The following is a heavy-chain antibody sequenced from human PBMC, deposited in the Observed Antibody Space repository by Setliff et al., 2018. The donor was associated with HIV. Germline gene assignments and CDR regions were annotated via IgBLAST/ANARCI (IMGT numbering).Heavy chain of an antibody. Sequence: PGGSLRLSCGASGFTFSGSPMHWVRQASGKGLEWVGRIKTEAEGYATAYAASVKGRFTISRDDSMDTAYLQMNSLKIEDTAVYYCTRPQYFYDIGGSDYWGQGTLVTVSS. D-gene: IGHD3-22*01. V-gene: IGHV3-73*01. CDR3: TRPQYFYDIGGSDY. J-gene: IGHJ4*02. CDR1: GFTFSGSP. CDR2: IKTEAEGYAT.